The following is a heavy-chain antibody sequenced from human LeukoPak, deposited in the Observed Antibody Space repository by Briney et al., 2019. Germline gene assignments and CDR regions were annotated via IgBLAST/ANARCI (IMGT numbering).Heavy chain of an antibody. CDR3: ARVKQYYYGSGSYYSSQAFDY. CDR2: INSGGSST. CDR1: GFTFSSYW. Sequence: GGSLRLSCAASGFTFSSYWMHWVRQAPGKGLVWVSRINSGGSSTSYADSVKGRFTISRDNAKNTLYLQMNSLRAEDTAVYYCARVKQYYYGSGSYYSSQAFDYWGQGTLVTVSS. J-gene: IGHJ4*02. V-gene: IGHV3-74*01. D-gene: IGHD3-10*01.